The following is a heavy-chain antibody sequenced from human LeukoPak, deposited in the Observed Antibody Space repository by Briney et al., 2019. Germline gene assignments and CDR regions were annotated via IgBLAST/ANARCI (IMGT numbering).Heavy chain of an antibody. D-gene: IGHD4-23*01. CDR3: ARRVFGGNCYYDY. J-gene: IGHJ4*02. CDR2: IRNKVNSCTT. V-gene: IGHV3-72*01. CDR1: GFTFSDHY. Sequence: PGRSLRLSCAASGFTFSDHYIGCVRQAPGEGMGWVGHIRNKVNSCTTDYGASVKARFAISRDDSRISMYLPMDSLKPVGTAVYYCARRVFGGNCYYDYWGQGALVTVSS.